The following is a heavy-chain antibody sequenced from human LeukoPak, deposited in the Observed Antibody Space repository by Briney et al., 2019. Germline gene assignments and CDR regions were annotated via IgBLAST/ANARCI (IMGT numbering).Heavy chain of an antibody. V-gene: IGHV4-31*03. CDR2: MYFSGST. CDR3: AKSGSSIAFEI. D-gene: IGHD1-26*01. J-gene: IGHJ3*02. CDR1: GGSIGSGGFY. Sequence: SQTLSLSCSVSGGSIGSGGFYLSWIRQHPWNCLEFIGYMYFSGSTFYNPSLRSRVSISVDTSKNQFSLKLTSVTAADTAVYYCAKSGSSIAFEIWGQGTMVTVSS.